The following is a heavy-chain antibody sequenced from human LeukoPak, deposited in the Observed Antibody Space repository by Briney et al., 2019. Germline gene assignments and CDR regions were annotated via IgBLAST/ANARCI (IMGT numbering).Heavy chain of an antibody. CDR2: ILHSGST. J-gene: IGHJ6*04. Sequence: SETLSLTCSLSGGSIRNDYWRCCRHPPPGKGVELIGVILHSGSTNHNPSHKSRVTISVDTSKHQFSLKLSSVTAADTAVYYCARRPRIVVVPAAMGCMDVWGKGTTVTISS. CDR3: ARRPRIVVVPAAMGCMDV. CDR1: GGSIRNDY. D-gene: IGHD2-2*01. V-gene: IGHV4-34*12.